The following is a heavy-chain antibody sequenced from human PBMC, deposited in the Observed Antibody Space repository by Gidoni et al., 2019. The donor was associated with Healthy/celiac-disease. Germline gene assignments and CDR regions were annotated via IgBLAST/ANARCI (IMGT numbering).Heavy chain of an antibody. J-gene: IGHJ6*02. V-gene: IGHV1-69*10. CDR1: GGTFSSYA. CDR2: IIPILGIA. CDR3: ARGLYYYDSSGYYWFGDGMDV. Sequence: QVQLVQSGAEVKKPGSSVKVSCEASGGTFSSYAISWVRQAPGQGLEWMGGIIPILGIANYAQKFQGGVTITADKSSSTAYMELSSLRSEDTAVYYCARGLYYYDSSGYYWFGDGMDVWGQGTTVTVSS. D-gene: IGHD3-22*01.